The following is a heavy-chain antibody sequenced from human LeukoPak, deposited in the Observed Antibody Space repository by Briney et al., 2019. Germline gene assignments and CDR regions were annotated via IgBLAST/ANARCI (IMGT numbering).Heavy chain of an antibody. J-gene: IGHJ5*02. CDR3: ARATIGYYYDSSGYYSYNWFDP. D-gene: IGHD3-22*01. V-gene: IGHV4-59*01. Sequence: SETLSLTCTVSGGSISSYYWSWIRQPPGKGLEWIGYIYYSGSTNYNPSLKSRVTISVDPSKNQFSLKLSSVTAADTAVYYCARATIGYYYDSSGYYSYNWFDPWGQGTLVTVSS. CDR1: GGSISSYY. CDR2: IYYSGST.